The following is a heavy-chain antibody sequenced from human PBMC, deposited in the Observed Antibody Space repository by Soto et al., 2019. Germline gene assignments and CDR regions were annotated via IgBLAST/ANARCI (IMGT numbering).Heavy chain of an antibody. Sequence: GGSLRLSCAVSGFTLTTYSMNWVRQAPGKGLEWISFINKNGFTIYYADSVKGRFTISRDYAKNSLYLQMDSLRHEDTAVYYCAKGAVTGTYLFGYWGLGTLVTVYS. CDR1: GFTLTTYS. J-gene: IGHJ4*02. CDR2: INKNGFTI. D-gene: IGHD6-19*01. CDR3: AKGAVTGTYLFGY. V-gene: IGHV3-48*02.